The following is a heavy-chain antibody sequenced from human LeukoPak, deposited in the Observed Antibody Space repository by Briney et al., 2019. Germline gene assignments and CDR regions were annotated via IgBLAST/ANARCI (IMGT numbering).Heavy chain of an antibody. CDR1: GFTFSSYA. J-gene: IGHJ4*02. Sequence: GGSLRLSCAASGFTFSSYAMHWGRQAPGKGLEWVAVISYDGTNKYYADSVKGRFTISRDNSKNTLYVQMNSLRAEDTAVYYCARTIAAADYWGQGTLVTVSS. V-gene: IGHV3-30*03. CDR2: ISYDGTNK. CDR3: ARTIAAADY. D-gene: IGHD6-13*01.